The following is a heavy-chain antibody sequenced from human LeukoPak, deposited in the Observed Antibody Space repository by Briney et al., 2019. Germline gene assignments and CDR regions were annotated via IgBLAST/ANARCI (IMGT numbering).Heavy chain of an antibody. J-gene: IGHJ6*02. CDR1: GFTFSSYS. Sequence: GGSLRLSCAASGFTFSSYSMNWVRQAPGKGLEWVSSISSSSSYIYYADSVKGRFTISRDNAKNSLYLQMNSLRAEDTAVYYCAKWAGAWGNYYYGMDVWGQGTTVTVSS. CDR2: ISSSSSYI. V-gene: IGHV3-21*01. D-gene: IGHD3-10*01. CDR3: AKWAGAWGNYYYGMDV.